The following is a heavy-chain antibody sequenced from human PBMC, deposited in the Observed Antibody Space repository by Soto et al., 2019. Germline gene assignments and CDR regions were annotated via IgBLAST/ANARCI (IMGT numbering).Heavy chain of an antibody. CDR1: GGSISSGGYY. CDR2: IYYSGST. J-gene: IGHJ4*02. CDR3: ARDFKGTTQY. V-gene: IGHV4-31*03. Sequence: SETLSLTCTVSGGSISSGGYYWSWIRQHPGKGLEWIGYIYYSGSTYYNPSLKSRVTISVDTSKNQFSLKLSSVTAADTAVYYCARDFKGTTQYWGQGTLVTVSS.